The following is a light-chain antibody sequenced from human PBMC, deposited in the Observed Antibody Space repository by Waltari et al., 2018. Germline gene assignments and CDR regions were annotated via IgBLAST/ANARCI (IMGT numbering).Light chain of an antibody. J-gene: IGLJ2*01. V-gene: IGLV3-19*01. Sequence: SSELTQDPTVSVAMGPTVRITCPGDSLRSYYASWYQQRPGQAPILVFSGNNNRPSGVPDRFSGSSSDNTAVLTITGAQAEDEASYYCHSRDASGVGGSFGGGTKLTVL. CDR2: GNN. CDR1: SLRSYY. CDR3: HSRDASGVGGS.